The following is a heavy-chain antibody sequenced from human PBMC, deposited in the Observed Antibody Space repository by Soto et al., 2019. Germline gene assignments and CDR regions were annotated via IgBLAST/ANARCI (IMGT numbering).Heavy chain of an antibody. CDR2: IYSSGSTM. CDR1: VFTFSDYY. V-gene: IGHV3-11*01. J-gene: IGHJ4*02. Sequence: QVYLVESGGGLVKPGGSLRLSCAASVFTFSDYYMTWIRQAPGKGLEWVLYIYSSGSTMNHADSVKGRFTISRDNTKNSLYLQMTSLRADDTAVYYCARAGGSGWSLDFWGQGTLVTVSS. D-gene: IGHD6-19*01. CDR3: ARAGGSGWSLDF.